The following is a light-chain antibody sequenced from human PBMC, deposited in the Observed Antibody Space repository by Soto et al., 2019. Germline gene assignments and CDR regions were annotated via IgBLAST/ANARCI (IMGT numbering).Light chain of an antibody. V-gene: IGKV1-5*03. CDR1: QSISRW. CDR2: QAS. J-gene: IGKJ1*01. Sequence: IQMTQSPSTLSASVGDRVTITCRASQSISRWLAWYQQKPGRAPKLLIYQASSSEIGVAARFSGSGSGTEFTLTISSMQPDDIATYYCQYYKESSTFGQGTRLQI. CDR3: QYYKESST.